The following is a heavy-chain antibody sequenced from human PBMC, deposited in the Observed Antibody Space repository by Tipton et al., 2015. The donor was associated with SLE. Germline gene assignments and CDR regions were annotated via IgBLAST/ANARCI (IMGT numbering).Heavy chain of an antibody. CDR1: GGSMSSDTYY. Sequence: TLSLTCTVSGGSMSSDTYYWSWIRQPAGKGLECIGHVSSRGSPTYHPSLKSRVTISVDTSKNQFSLKMSSVTAADTAVYYCATSFIYSDWGAFHIWGQGTMVTVSS. J-gene: IGHJ3*02. V-gene: IGHV4-61*09. D-gene: IGHD4-11*01. CDR3: ATSFIYSDWGAFHI. CDR2: VSSRGSP.